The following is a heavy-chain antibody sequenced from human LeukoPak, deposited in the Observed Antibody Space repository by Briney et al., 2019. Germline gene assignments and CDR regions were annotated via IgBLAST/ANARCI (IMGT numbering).Heavy chain of an antibody. CDR3: ASGLELDY. CDR1: GFTFSTYW. CDR2: IKQDGSEK. V-gene: IGHV3-7*03. J-gene: IGHJ4*02. Sequence: TGGSLRLSCAASGFTFSTYWMTWVRQAPGKGLEWVANIKQDGSEKNYVDSVKGRFTISRDNAKNSLYLQMNSLRAEDTAVYYCASGLELDYWGQGTLVTVSS.